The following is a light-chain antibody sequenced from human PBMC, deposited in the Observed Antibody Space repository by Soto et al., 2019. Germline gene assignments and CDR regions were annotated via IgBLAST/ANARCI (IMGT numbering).Light chain of an antibody. Sequence: IQLTQSPSSLSASVGDRVTVTCRASRGISTDLAWYQQKPGKAPRLLIYAASTLQNGVPSRFSGSGSGTDFTLTISSLQPEDFATYYCQQVNFYPTFGQGTKLEIK. V-gene: IGKV1-9*01. CDR3: QQVNFYPT. J-gene: IGKJ2*01. CDR1: RGISTD. CDR2: AAS.